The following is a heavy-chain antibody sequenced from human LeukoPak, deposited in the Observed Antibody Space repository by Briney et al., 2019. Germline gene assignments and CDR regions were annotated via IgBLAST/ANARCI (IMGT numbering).Heavy chain of an antibody. CDR1: GFTFSSYG. CDR3: AAGDYFDY. CDR2: IKQDGSEK. D-gene: IGHD7-27*01. V-gene: IGHV3-7*01. Sequence: GGSLRLSCAASGFTFSSYGMHWVRQAPGKGLEWVANIKQDGSEKNYVDSVKGRFTISRDNAKNSVYLQMNSLRAEDTAVYYCAAGDYFDYWGQGILVAVSS. J-gene: IGHJ4*02.